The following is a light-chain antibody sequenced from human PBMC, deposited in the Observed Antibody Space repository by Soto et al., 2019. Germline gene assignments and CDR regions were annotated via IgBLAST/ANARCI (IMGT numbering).Light chain of an antibody. CDR2: EAS. CDR1: RSISSW. V-gene: IGKV1-5*03. J-gene: IGKJ1*01. CDR3: QRYKQSST. Sequence: DIQMTQSTSTLYASVGDRVTTTCRASRSISSWLAWYQQKPGKAPQLLIYEASSSQMGVPPRLSGSGFGTEFTLTISGLQPDDFATYFCQRYKQSSTFGQGTRLGI.